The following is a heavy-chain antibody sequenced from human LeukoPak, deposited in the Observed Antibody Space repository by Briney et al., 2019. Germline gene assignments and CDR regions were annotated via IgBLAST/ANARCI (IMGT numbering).Heavy chain of an antibody. CDR1: GFTVSSNY. V-gene: IGHV3-53*01. CDR2: IYSGGST. Sequence: GGSLRLSCAASGFTVSSNYMSWVRQAPGKGLEWVSVIYSGGSTYYADSVKGRFTISRDNSKNTLYLQMNSLRAEDTAVYYCARGDLGAAFDYWGHGTLVTVSS. J-gene: IGHJ4*01. D-gene: IGHD1-26*01. CDR3: ARGDLGAAFDY.